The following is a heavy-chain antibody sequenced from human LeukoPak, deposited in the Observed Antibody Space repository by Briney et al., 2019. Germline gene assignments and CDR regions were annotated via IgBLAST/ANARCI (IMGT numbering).Heavy chain of an antibody. J-gene: IGHJ4*02. CDR3: ARVSYSSSWQNDY. CDR2: ISGSGGST. CDR1: GFTFSSFG. D-gene: IGHD6-13*01. V-gene: IGHV3-23*01. Sequence: GTLRLSCAASGFTFSSFGMSWVRQAPGKGLEWVSAISGSGGSTYYADSVKGRFTISRDNSKNTLYLQMNSLRAEDTAVYYCARVSYSSSWQNDYWGQGTLVTVSS.